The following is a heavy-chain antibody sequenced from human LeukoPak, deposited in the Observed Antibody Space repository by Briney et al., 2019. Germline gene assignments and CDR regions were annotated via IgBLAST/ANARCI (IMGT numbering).Heavy chain of an antibody. CDR1: GFTFSSYA. D-gene: IGHD2-2*02. V-gene: IGHV3-23*01. Sequence: GGSLRLSCAASGFTFSSYAMSWVRQAPGKGLEWVSAISGSGGSTYYADSVKGRFTISRDNSKNTLYLQMNSLRAEDTAVYYCAEGGQYQLLYNWFDPWGQGTLVTVSS. CDR3: AEGGQYQLLYNWFDP. CDR2: ISGSGGST. J-gene: IGHJ5*02.